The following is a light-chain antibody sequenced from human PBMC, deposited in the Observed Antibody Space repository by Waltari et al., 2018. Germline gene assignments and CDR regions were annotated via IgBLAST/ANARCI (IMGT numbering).Light chain of an antibody. CDR1: QGINNN. CDR3: QHGYGVPWT. V-gene: IGKV1-16*01. Sequence: DIQMNQSPPSLHASAGNRVTITCQASQGINNNLAWYQQKPGRGPKLLIYKASTLQSGVPSRFSGSGSGTDFTLTISNLQPEDFATYYCQHGYGVPWTFGQGTRVEVK. J-gene: IGKJ1*01. CDR2: KAS.